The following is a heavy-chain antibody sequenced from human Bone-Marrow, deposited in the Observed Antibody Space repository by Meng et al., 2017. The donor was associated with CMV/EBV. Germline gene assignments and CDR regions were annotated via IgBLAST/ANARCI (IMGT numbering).Heavy chain of an antibody. J-gene: IGHJ6*02. V-gene: IGHV3-30*02. CDR3: AKTFTSRRDYYYGMDV. CDR2: IRYDGSNK. Sequence: GGSLRLSCAASGFTFSSYGMHWVRQAPGKGLEWVAFIRYDGSNKYYADSVKGRFTISRDNSKNTLYLQMNSLRAEDTAVYYCAKTFTSRRDYYYGMDVWGQGTTVTVSS. D-gene: IGHD2-2*01. CDR1: GFTFSSYG.